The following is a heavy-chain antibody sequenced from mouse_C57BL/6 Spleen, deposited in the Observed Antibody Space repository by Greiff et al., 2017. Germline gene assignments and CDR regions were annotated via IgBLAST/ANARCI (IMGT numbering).Heavy chain of an antibody. Sequence: ESGPGLVKPSQSLSLTCSVTGYSITSGYYWNWIRQFPGNKLEWMGYISYDGSNNYNPSLKNRISITRDTSKNQFFLKLNSVTTEDTATYYCARDDGYYLYAMDYWGQGTSVTVSS. CDR2: ISYDGSN. V-gene: IGHV3-6*01. CDR1: GYSITSGYY. J-gene: IGHJ4*01. CDR3: ARDDGYYLYAMDY. D-gene: IGHD2-3*01.